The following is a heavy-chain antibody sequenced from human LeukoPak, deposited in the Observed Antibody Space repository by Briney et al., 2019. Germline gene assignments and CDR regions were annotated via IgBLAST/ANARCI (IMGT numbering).Heavy chain of an antibody. D-gene: IGHD2-15*01. CDR1: GYTFTSNY. J-gene: IGHJ3*02. V-gene: IGHV1-46*01. CDR3: AREGGRDIDSSQVAFDI. Sequence: ASVKVSCKAFGYTFTSNYMHWVRQAPGQGPEWMGVISPSGGSTTYAQKFQGRVTLTRDMSTSTDYLELRSLRSDDTAVYYCAREGGRDIDSSQVAFDIWGQGTMVTVSS. CDR2: ISPSGGST.